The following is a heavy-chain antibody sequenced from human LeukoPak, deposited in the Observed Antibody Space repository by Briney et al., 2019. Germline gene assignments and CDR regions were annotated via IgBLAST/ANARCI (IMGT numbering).Heavy chain of an antibody. Sequence: SETLSLTCAVYGGSFSGYYWSWIRQPPGKGLEWIGEINHSGSTNYNPSLKSRVTISVDTSKNQFSLKLSSVTAADTAVYYCAGNYDYVWGSYRHLDYWGQGTLVTVSS. D-gene: IGHD3-16*02. CDR2: INHSGST. CDR1: GGSFSGYY. J-gene: IGHJ4*02. V-gene: IGHV4-34*01. CDR3: AGNYDYVWGSYRHLDY.